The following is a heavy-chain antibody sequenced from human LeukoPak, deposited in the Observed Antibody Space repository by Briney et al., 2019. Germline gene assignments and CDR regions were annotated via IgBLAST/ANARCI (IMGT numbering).Heavy chain of an antibody. J-gene: IGHJ4*02. D-gene: IGHD3-9*01. V-gene: IGHV4-59*08. CDR3: ARRDYDILTGYYSRTGFDY. CDR2: IYYSGST. CDR1: GGSISSYY. Sequence: SETLSLTCTVSGGSISSYYWSWIRQPPGKGLEWIGYIYYSGSTNYNPSLKGRVTISIDTSKNQFSLKLSSVTAADTAVYYCARRDYDILTGYYSRTGFDYWGQGTLVTVSS.